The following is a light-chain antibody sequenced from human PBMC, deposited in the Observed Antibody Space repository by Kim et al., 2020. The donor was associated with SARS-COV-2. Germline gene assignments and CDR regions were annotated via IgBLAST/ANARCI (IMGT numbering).Light chain of an antibody. Sequence: DIVMTQSPLSLAVIPGEPASISCRSSQSLLYSNGYNCLEWYLQRPGQSPQLLIYRGSIRGPGVPDRFSGSGSGTEFTLTISSLQSEDFAVYYCQQYNNWPPDTFGQGTKLEI. V-gene: IGKV2-28*01. CDR3: QQYNNWPPDT. CDR1: QSLLYSNGYNC. J-gene: IGKJ2*01. CDR2: RGS.